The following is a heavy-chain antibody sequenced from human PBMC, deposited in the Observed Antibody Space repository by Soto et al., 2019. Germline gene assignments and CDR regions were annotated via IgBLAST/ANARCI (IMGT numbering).Heavy chain of an antibody. V-gene: IGHV4-39*01. CDR3: ATQEVGGSYVYTFDP. D-gene: IGHD1-26*01. CDR1: GGSITSSSDY. Sequence: SETLSLTCPVSGGSITSSSDYWGWIRQPPGKGLEWIGSIYYSGSTYYNPSLKSRVTISVDTSKNQFSLKLSSVTAADTAVYYCATQEVGGSYVYTFDPWGQGTLVTVSS. J-gene: IGHJ5*02. CDR2: IYYSGST.